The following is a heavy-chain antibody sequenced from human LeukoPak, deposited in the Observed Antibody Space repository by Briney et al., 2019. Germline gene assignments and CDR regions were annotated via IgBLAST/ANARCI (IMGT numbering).Heavy chain of an antibody. V-gene: IGHV3-30-3*02. Sequence: PGGSLRLSCAASGFTFSSYAMHWVRQAPGKGLEWVAVISYDGSNKYYADSVKGRFTISRDNSKNTLYLQMNSLRAEDTAVYYCAKRVYDSSGSAVDYWGQGTLVTVSS. CDR2: ISYDGSNK. CDR3: AKRVYDSSGSAVDY. CDR1: GFTFSSYA. D-gene: IGHD3-22*01. J-gene: IGHJ4*02.